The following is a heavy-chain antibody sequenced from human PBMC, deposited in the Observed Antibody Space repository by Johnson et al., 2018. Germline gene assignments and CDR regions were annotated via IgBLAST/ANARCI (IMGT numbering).Heavy chain of an antibody. CDR3: TRDLGDTAMVCGGWYYYYMEV. CDR1: GYTFPSYY. V-gene: IGHV1-46*01. D-gene: IGHD5-18*01. CDR2: INPSGGST. J-gene: IGHJ6*03. Sequence: EQLVESGAEVKKPGASVKVSCKASGYTFPSYYMHWVRQAPGQGLEWMGIINPSGGSTSSAQKFQGRVTMTRDTSTSTVYMELSSLRSKETAGYYGTRDLGDTAMVCGGWYYYYMEVWGKGTTVTVSS.